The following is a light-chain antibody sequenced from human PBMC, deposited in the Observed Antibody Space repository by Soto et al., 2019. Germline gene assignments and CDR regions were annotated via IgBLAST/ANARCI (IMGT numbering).Light chain of an antibody. J-gene: IGLJ2*01. CDR2: EVS. Sequence: QSALTQPPSASGSPGQSVTISCPGTSSDIGGYNYVSWYQQHPGKAPKLMIYEVSMRPSGVPDRFSGSKSGNTASLTVSGLQAEDEADYYCSSYAGSHNLVFGGGTKLTVL. CDR3: SSYAGSHNLV. V-gene: IGLV2-8*01. CDR1: SSDIGGYNY.